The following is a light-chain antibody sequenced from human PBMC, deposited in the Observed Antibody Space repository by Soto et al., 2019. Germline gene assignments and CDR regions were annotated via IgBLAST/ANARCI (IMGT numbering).Light chain of an antibody. CDR2: LAS. CDR3: MQALQTPRT. V-gene: IGKV2-28*01. Sequence: IVVTQSPLSLPVTPGEPASISCRSSQSLLHSDGYNYLDWYLQKPGQSPQLLISLASNRASGVPDRFSGSGSGTDFTLKISRVEAEDVEVYYCMQALQTPRTFGQGTKVEIK. CDR1: QSLLHSDGYNY. J-gene: IGKJ1*01.